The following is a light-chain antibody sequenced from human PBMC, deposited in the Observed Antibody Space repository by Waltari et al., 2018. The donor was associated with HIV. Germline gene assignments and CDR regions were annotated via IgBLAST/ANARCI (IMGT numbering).Light chain of an antibody. J-gene: IGLJ3*02. Sequence: SVLTQPPSVSGAPGQSVSLPSRGTASNTGAGFAVHWYRKSPGTAPKPVIFGDTVRPSGITDRFSGSRSLNSVSLDISGLRAEDAGDYYCQSYDISLTGLWVFGGGTKLTVL. CDR3: QSYDISLTGLWV. CDR1: ASNTGAGFA. V-gene: IGLV1-40*01. CDR2: GDT.